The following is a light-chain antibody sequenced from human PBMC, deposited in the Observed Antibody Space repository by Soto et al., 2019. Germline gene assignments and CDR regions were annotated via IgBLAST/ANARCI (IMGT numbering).Light chain of an antibody. CDR3: SSYVSSCNRCV. Sequence: QSALTQPASVSGSPGQPISISCTGSSSDVGGYNYVSWYQQHPDKAPKLMIYEVSNRPSGVSNRFSGSKSGNTASLTISGLQAEDEADYYCSSYVSSCNRCVFGSGTKVTVL. J-gene: IGLJ1*01. V-gene: IGLV2-14*01. CDR2: EVS. CDR1: SSDVGGYNY.